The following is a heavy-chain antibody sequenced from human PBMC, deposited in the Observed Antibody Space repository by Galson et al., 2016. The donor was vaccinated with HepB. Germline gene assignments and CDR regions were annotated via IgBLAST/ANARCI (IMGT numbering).Heavy chain of an antibody. D-gene: IGHD3-22*01. V-gene: IGHV4-59*08. CDR2: IYYSGST. Sequence: SETLSLTCTVSGGSISNYYWSWIRQPPGKGLEWIGYIYYSGSTNYNPSLKSRVTISVDTSKNQFSLKLSSVTAADTAEYYCARRRNYYDSSGSYYDWFDPWGQGTLVTVSS. CDR1: GGSISNYY. J-gene: IGHJ5*02. CDR3: ARRRNYYDSSGSYYDWFDP.